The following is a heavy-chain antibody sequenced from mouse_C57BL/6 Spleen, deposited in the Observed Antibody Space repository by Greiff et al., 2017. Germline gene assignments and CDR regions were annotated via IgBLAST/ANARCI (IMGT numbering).Heavy chain of an antibody. V-gene: IGHV1-80*01. Sequence: QVQLQQSGAELVKPGASVKISCKASGYAFSSYWMNWVKQRPGKGLEWIGQIYPGDGDTNYNGKVKGKATLTADKSSSTAYMQLSSLTSEDSAVYFCARSNYDYDRWYFDVWGTGTTVTVSS. J-gene: IGHJ1*03. CDR2: IYPGDGDT. CDR1: GYAFSSYW. D-gene: IGHD2-4*01. CDR3: ARSNYDYDRWYFDV.